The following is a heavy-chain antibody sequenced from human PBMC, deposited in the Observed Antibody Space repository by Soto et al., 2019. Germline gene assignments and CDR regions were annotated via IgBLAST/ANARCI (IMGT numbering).Heavy chain of an antibody. J-gene: IGHJ4*02. CDR1: GFTFSSYG. CDR3: TKDRDDYDFWSIDKYYFAY. CDR2: ISYDGSNK. D-gene: IGHD3-3*01. Sequence: QVQLVESGGGVVQPGRSLRLSCAASGFTFSSYGMHWVRQAPGKGLEWVAVISYDGSNKYYADSVKGRFTISRDNSKNTLYLQMNSMRAEDTAVYYCTKDRDDYDFWSIDKYYFAYWGQGTLVTVSS. V-gene: IGHV3-30*18.